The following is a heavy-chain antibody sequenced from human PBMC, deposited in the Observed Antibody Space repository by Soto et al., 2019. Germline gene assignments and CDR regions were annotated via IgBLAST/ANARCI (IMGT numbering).Heavy chain of an antibody. CDR1: GFTFSSHR. Sequence: QVQLVESGGGVVQPGRSLRLSCAASGFTFSSHRMHWVRQAPGKGLEWVAAIWYDGSKKCYAGSVKGRFTVSRDDSKNTLYLDMNSLRAEDTAVYYCARDPASSMDVWGQGTTVTVSS. J-gene: IGHJ6*01. CDR3: ARDPASSMDV. D-gene: IGHD6-25*01. V-gene: IGHV3-33*01. CDR2: IWYDGSKK.